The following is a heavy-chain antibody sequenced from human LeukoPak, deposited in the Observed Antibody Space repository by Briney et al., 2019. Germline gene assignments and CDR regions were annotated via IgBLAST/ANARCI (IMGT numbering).Heavy chain of an antibody. Sequence: GGSLRLSCAASGFTFSTYGMHWVRQAPGRGLEWVAFIIYDGTNKYYVDSVKGRFTLSRDNSENMLFLQMNSLRADDTAVYYCARVSVGSEGDTSGYPLDYWGQGTLVTVSS. J-gene: IGHJ4*02. CDR2: IIYDGTNK. V-gene: IGHV3-30*02. CDR3: ARVSVGSEGDTSGYPLDY. CDR1: GFTFSTYG. D-gene: IGHD3-22*01.